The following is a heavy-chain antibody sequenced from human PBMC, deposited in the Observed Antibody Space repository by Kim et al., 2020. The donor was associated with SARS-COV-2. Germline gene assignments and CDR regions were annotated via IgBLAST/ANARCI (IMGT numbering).Heavy chain of an antibody. J-gene: IGHJ4*02. V-gene: IGHV3-30*18. D-gene: IGHD5-12*01. CDR2: ISHDGSNK. Sequence: GGSLRLSCAASGFTFSAYGMHWVRQAPGKGLEWVAVISHDGSNKYYADSVKGRFTISRDNPKNTLYLQMNSLRGDDMAVYYCAKDSTPMSVARIPDYFDFWGQGTLVTVSS. CDR3: AKDSTPMSVARIPDYFDF. CDR1: GFTFSAYG.